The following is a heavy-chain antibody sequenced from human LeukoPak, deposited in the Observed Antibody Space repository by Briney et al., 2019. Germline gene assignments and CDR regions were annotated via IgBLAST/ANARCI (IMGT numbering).Heavy chain of an antibody. V-gene: IGHV3-21*01. Sequence: PGGSLRLSCAASGFIFSSHSMNWVRQAPGKGLEWVSSTSSSSSYIYNADSVKGRFTISRDNAKKSLYLQMNSLRAEDTAVYYCAREGSVVVPARGAFDIWGQGTMVTVSS. J-gene: IGHJ3*02. D-gene: IGHD2-2*01. CDR3: AREGSVVVPARGAFDI. CDR1: GFIFSSHS. CDR2: TSSSSSYI.